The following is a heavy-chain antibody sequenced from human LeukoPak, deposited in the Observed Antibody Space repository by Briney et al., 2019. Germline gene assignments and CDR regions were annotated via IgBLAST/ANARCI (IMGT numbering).Heavy chain of an antibody. V-gene: IGHV3-23*01. CDR3: AKAASTPYPHGRYSSGITRTDRGYYYYGMDV. CDR2: ISGSGGST. CDR1: GFTFSSYS. D-gene: IGHD6-19*01. Sequence: PGGSLTLSCAASGFTFSSYSMSWVRQAPGKGLEWVSAISGSGGSTYYADSVSGRFTISRDNSKNTLYLQMNSLRAEDTAVYYCAKAASTPYPHGRYSSGITRTDRGYYYYGMDVWGQGTTVSVSS. J-gene: IGHJ6*02.